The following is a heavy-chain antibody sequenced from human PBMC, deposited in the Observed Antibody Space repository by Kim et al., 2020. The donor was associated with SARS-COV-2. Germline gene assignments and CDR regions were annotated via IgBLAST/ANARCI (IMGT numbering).Heavy chain of an antibody. CDR3: ARASYTIFGVVINNWFDP. J-gene: IGHJ5*02. CDR1: GGTFSSYA. CDR2: IIPILGIA. Sequence: SVKVSCKASGGTFSSYAISWVRQAPGQGLEWMGRIIPILGIANYAQKFQGRVTITADKSTSTAYMELSSLRSEDTAVYYCARASYTIFGVVINNWFDPWGQGTLVTVSS. V-gene: IGHV1-69*04. D-gene: IGHD3-3*01.